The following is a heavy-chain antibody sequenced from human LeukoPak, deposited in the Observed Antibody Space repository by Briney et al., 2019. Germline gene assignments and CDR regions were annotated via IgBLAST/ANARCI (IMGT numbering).Heavy chain of an antibody. D-gene: IGHD2-2*01. Sequence: GGSLRLSCAASGFTFSSYWMHWVRHSPGKGLVWVSRVKSDGSMTNYADSVKGRFTISRDNAKNTLYLQMNSLRAEDTAVYYCARLSVPAFDIWGQGTMVTVSS. J-gene: IGHJ3*02. V-gene: IGHV3-74*01. CDR1: GFTFSSYW. CDR2: VKSDGSMT. CDR3: ARLSVPAFDI.